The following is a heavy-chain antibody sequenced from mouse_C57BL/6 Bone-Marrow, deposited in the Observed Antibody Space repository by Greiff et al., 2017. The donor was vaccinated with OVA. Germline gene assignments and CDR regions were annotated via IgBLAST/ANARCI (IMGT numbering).Heavy chain of an antibody. CDR3: ARGGYGSSEYFDV. CDR2: IDPSDSET. V-gene: IGHV1-52*01. J-gene: IGHJ1*03. D-gene: IGHD1-1*01. CDR1: GYTFTSYW. Sequence: QVQLQQPGAELVRPGSSVKLSCKASGYTFTSYWMHWVKQRPIQGLEWIGNIDPSDSETHYNQKFKDKATLTVDKSSSTAYMQLSSLTSEDSAVYYCARGGYGSSEYFDVWGTGTTVTVSS.